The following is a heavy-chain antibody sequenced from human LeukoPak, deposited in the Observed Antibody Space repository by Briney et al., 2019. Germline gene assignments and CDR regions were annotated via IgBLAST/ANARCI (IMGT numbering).Heavy chain of an antibody. CDR1: GFTFSSYS. CDR2: ISTGGSTI. V-gene: IGHV3-48*04. D-gene: IGHD3-10*01. J-gene: IGHJ4*02. CDR3: AREGRHYGSGSYSEY. Sequence: GGSLRLSCAASGFTFSSYSMSWIRQAPGKGLEWVSYISTGGSTIYFADSVKGRFTVSRDNAKNSLYLQMNSLRVEDSAVYYCAREGRHYGSGSYSEYWGQGTLVIVSS.